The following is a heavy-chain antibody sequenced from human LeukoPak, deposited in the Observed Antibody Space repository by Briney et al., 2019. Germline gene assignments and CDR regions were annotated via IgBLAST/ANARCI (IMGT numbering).Heavy chain of an antibody. V-gene: IGHV6-1*01. CDR3: ARGNGNSFDY. Sequence: SQTLSLTCAISGDSVSTNSAAWNWIRQSPSRGLEWLGRTCYGSKWYNDYALFVKSRVSINPDTSKNQFSLQLNSVTPEDTAVYYCARGNGNSFDYWGQGTLVTVSS. CDR2: TCYGSKWYN. J-gene: IGHJ4*02. D-gene: IGHD2-8*01. CDR1: GDSVSTNSAA.